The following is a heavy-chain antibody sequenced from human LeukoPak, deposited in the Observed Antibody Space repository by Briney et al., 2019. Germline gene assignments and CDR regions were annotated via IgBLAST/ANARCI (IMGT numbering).Heavy chain of an antibody. CDR2: IYYTGST. CDR3: ARDRTGYYNTFDI. J-gene: IGHJ3*02. D-gene: IGHD3-9*01. Sequence: SSETLSLTCTVSGGSISSSSYYWGWIRQPPGKGLEWIGSIYYTGSTYYNASLKSRVTISVDTSKNQFSLKLTSVTAADTAVYYCARDRTGYYNTFDIWGQGTMVTDSS. V-gene: IGHV4-39*07. CDR1: GGSISSSSYY.